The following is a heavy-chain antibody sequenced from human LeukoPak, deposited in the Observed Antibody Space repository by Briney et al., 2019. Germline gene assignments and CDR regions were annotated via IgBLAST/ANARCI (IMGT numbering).Heavy chain of an antibody. CDR1: GFTFSSYA. V-gene: IGHV3-23*01. D-gene: IGHD6-19*01. J-gene: IGHJ6*03. CDR3: ARGRTSSIYAVAVPSKYYYYYYMDV. Sequence: GGSLRLSCAASGFTFSSYAMSWVRQAPGKGLEWVSAISGSGGSTYYADSVKGRFTISRDNSKNTLYLQMNSLRAEDTAVYYCARGRTSSIYAVAVPSKYYYYYYMDVWGKGTTVTVSS. CDR2: ISGSGGST.